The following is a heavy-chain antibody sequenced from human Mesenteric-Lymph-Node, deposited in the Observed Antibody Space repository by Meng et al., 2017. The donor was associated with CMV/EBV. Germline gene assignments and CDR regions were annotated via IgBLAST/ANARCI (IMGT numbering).Heavy chain of an antibody. CDR2: INHGGST. D-gene: IGHD2-2*02. V-gene: IGHV4-34*13. CDR3: AKLVCIVVIPTTIAPPFDY. J-gene: IGHJ4*02. Sequence: WIGEINHGGSTNYNPSLKSRVTISVDTSKNQFSLKLTSMSSVTAADTAVYYCAKLVCIVVIPTTIAPPFDYWGQGTLVTVSS.